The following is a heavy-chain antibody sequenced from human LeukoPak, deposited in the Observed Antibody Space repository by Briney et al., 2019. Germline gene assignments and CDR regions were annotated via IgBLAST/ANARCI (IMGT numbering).Heavy chain of an antibody. CDR1: GFTFSNYA. V-gene: IGHV3-23*01. Sequence: GGSLRLSCAASGFTFSNYAMSWVRRAPGKGLEWVSAISGSGGTTNFADSVKGRFTISRDNSKNTLYLQLNSLRVDDTAVYYCARDFYGGRTEYYFDSWGQGTLVTVSS. J-gene: IGHJ4*02. D-gene: IGHD4-23*01. CDR3: ARDFYGGRTEYYFDS. CDR2: ISGSGGTT.